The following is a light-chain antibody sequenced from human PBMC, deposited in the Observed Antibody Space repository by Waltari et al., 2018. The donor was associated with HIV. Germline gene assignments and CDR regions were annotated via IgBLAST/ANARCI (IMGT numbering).Light chain of an antibody. CDR3: VGWDSSLSAYV. CDR1: SSNIENDN. Sequence: QSFLTQPPSASGTPGQTATISFSGSSSNIENDNVYWYQQLPGMTPKLLIYKNFLRPSGVPDRFAASKSGTSAALTISGLRSADEADYYCVGWDSSLSAYVFGAGTKVAVL. CDR2: KNF. J-gene: IGLJ1*01. V-gene: IGLV1-47*01.